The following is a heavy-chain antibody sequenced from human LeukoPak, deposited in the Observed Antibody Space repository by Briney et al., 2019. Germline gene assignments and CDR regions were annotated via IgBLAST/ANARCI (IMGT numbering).Heavy chain of an antibody. CDR3: AKERYCSGGSCLGNAFDI. CDR1: GFTFDDYA. Sequence: GGSLRLSCAASGFTFDDYAMHWVRQAPGKGLELVSGISWNSGSIGYADSVKGRFTISRDNAKNSLYLQMNSLRAEDTALYYCAKERYCSGGSCLGNAFDIWGQGTMVTVSS. V-gene: IGHV3-9*01. D-gene: IGHD2-15*01. J-gene: IGHJ3*02. CDR2: ISWNSGSI.